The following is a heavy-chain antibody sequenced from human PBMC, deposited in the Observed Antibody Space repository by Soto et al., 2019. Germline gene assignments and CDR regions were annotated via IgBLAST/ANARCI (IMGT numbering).Heavy chain of an antibody. CDR3: ARDYYDSSGFFDY. CDR1: GGTFSSYA. CDR2: IIPIFGTA. D-gene: IGHD3-22*01. V-gene: IGHV1-69*13. Sequence: GASVKVSCKASGGTFSSYAISWVRQAPGQGLEWMGGIIPIFGTANYAQKFQGRVTITADESTSTAYMELSSLRSEDTAVYYCARDYYDSSGFFDYWGQGTLVTVSS. J-gene: IGHJ4*02.